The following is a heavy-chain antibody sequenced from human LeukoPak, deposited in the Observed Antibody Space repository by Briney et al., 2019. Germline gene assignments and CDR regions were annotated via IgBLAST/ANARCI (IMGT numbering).Heavy chain of an antibody. Sequence: PSETLSLTCTVSGGSISSYYWSWIRQPPGKGLEWMGYIYYSGSTNYNPSLKSRVTISVDTSKNQFSLKLSSVTAADTAVYYCARHDYDILTGYNNWFDPWGQGTLVTVSS. CDR1: GGSISSYY. CDR3: ARHDYDILTGYNNWFDP. V-gene: IGHV4-59*08. D-gene: IGHD3-9*01. CDR2: IYYSGST. J-gene: IGHJ5*02.